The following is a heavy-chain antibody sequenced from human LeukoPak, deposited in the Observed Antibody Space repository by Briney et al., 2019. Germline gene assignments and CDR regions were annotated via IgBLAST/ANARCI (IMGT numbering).Heavy chain of an antibody. CDR1: GFTFSSYS. Sequence: AGGSLRLSCAASGFTFSSYSMNWVRQAPGKGLECVSSISSSSSYIYYADSVKGRFTISRDNAKNSLYLQMNSLRAEDTAVYYCARDDSSPFDYWGQGTLVTVSS. J-gene: IGHJ4*02. CDR2: ISSSSSYI. CDR3: ARDDSSPFDY. V-gene: IGHV3-21*01. D-gene: IGHD3-22*01.